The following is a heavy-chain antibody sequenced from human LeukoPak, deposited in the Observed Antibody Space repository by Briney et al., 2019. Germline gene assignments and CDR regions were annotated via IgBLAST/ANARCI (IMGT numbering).Heavy chain of an antibody. D-gene: IGHD2-15*01. CDR2: INHSGST. CDR3: ARGGDCSGGSCYSGSDY. CDR1: GGSISSYY. Sequence: PSETLSLTCTVSGGSISSYYWSWIRQPPGKGLEWIGEINHSGSTNYNPSLKSRVTISVDTSKNQFSLKLSSVTAADTAVYYCARGGDCSGGSCYSGSDYWGQGTLVTVSS. J-gene: IGHJ4*02. V-gene: IGHV4-34*01.